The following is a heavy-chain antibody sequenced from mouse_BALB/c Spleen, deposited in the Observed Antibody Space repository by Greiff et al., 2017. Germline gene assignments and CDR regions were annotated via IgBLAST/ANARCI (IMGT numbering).Heavy chain of an antibody. CDR3: GRRGGNSIYAMDD. CDR2: INPYNGDT. CDR1: GYSFTGYF. Sequence: VQLQQSGPELVKPGASVKISCTASGYSFTGYFLNWVKQRHGKSLEWIGRINPYNGDTFYNQKFKGKATLTVDKSSSTAHMELLSLTSEDSAVYYCGRRGGNSIYAMDDWGQGTSVTVSS. J-gene: IGHJ4*01. D-gene: IGHD2-1*01. V-gene: IGHV1-37*01.